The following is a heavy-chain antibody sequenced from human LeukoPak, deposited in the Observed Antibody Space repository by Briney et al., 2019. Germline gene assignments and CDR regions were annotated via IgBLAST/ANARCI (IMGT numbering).Heavy chain of an antibody. CDR3: ARVPRSYGYVDY. D-gene: IGHD1-26*01. CDR1: GFTVSSNY. J-gene: IGHJ4*02. CDR2: IYSGGST. Sequence: PGGSLRLSCAASGFTVSSNYMSWVRQAPGKGLEWVSVIYSGGSTYYADSMKGRFTISRDNSKNTLYLQMNSLRAEDTAVYYCARVPRSYGYVDYWGQGTLVTVSS. V-gene: IGHV3-53*01.